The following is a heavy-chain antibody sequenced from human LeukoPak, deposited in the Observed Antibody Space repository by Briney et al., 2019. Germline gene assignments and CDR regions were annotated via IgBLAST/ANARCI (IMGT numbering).Heavy chain of an antibody. D-gene: IGHD5-18*01. CDR1: GYSFTSCW. J-gene: IGHJ5*02. CDR2: IYPGDSET. Sequence: GESLKISCKGSGYSFTSCWIGWVRQMPGKGLEWMGIIYPGDSETRYSPSFQGQVTTSADKSLSTAYLQWSSPKAPDTAMYYCARGSPQIGYRYGMEGGFDPWGQGTLVTVSS. CDR3: ARGSPQIGYRYGMEGGFDP. V-gene: IGHV5-51*01.